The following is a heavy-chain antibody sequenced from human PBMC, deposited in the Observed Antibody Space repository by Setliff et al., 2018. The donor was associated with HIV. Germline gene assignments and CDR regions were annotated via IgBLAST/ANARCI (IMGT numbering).Heavy chain of an antibody. J-gene: IGHJ4*02. CDR1: GDSISSSVPGYY. CDR3: ARTQPDTIFGVVIFDH. D-gene: IGHD3-3*01. V-gene: IGHV4-39*01. Sequence: SETLSLTCTVSGDSISSSVPGYYWGWVRQPPGGGLEWIGSVYYSGSTHYNPSLRSRVSISVDASKNQVSLRLTSVTAADTAVYFCARTQPDTIFGVVIFDHWGQGKMVTVSS. CDR2: VYYSGST.